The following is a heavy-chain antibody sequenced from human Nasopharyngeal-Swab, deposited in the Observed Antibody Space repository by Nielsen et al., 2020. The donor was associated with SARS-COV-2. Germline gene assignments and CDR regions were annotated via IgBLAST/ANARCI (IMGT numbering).Heavy chain of an antibody. J-gene: IGHJ4*02. D-gene: IGHD2-21*02. Sequence: WIRQPPGKGLEWVSSISSSSSYIYYADSVKGRFTISRDNAKNSLYLQMNSLRAEDTAVYYCARDPCGGDCLTYYFDSWGQGTLVTVSS. V-gene: IGHV3-21*01. CDR3: ARDPCGGDCLTYYFDS. CDR2: ISSSSSYI.